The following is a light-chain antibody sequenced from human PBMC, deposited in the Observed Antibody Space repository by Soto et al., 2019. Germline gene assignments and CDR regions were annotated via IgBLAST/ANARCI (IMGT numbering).Light chain of an antibody. CDR2: GAS. CDR3: QPYNNWPFPSWT. V-gene: IGKV3-15*01. CDR1: QSVSSN. J-gene: IGKJ1*01. Sequence: EIVMTQSPATLSVSPGERATLSCRSSQSVSSNLAWYQQKPGQAPRLLIYGASTRATGMPARFSGSGSGTEFTLTISSLQSEDFADYYCQPYNNWPFPSWTFGQGTKVEIK.